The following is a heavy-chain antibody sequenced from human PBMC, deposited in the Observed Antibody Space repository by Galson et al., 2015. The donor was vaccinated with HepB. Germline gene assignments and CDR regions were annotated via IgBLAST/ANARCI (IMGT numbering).Heavy chain of an antibody. CDR1: GFTFRSYG. CDR2: VSYDGSYT. J-gene: IGHJ2*01. CDR3: AKAYSSSWYWYFDL. V-gene: IGHV3-30*18. D-gene: IGHD6-13*01. Sequence: SLRLSCAASGFTFRSYGMHWVRQAPGKGLEWVAVVSYDGSYTYYADSVRGRFTISRDNFKNTLSLQMNSLRADDTAVYYCAKAYSSSWYWYFDLWGRGTLVTVSS.